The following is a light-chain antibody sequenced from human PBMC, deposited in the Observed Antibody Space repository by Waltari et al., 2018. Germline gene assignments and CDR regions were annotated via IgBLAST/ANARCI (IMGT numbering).Light chain of an antibody. J-gene: IGKJ1*01. CDR3: QQGYSTLT. CDR2: ASS. CDR1: QNIGRY. Sequence: DIQMTQSPASLSASLGDRVTITCRASQNIGRYLNWYQQISGRAPNLLFYASSNLQRVVPSMFIGRASRTDFTLTISGLQPEDFGTYYCQQGYSTLTFGQGTNVDSK. V-gene: IGKV1-39*01.